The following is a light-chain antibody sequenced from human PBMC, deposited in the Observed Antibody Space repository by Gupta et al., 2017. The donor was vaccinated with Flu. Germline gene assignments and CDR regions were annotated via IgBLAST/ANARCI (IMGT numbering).Light chain of an antibody. CDR3: QQNNKTPWT. V-gene: IGKV1-39*01. J-gene: IGKJ1*01. CDR2: AAA. Sequence: DLQMTQSPSSLSASVGDRVTISCRASQNITRCLNWYQKRPGIAPQLLIYAAASLQSGVPSRCSGSGSETDFTLTINSLQPEDSATYYCQQNNKTPWTFGQGTXVEIK. CDR1: QNITRC.